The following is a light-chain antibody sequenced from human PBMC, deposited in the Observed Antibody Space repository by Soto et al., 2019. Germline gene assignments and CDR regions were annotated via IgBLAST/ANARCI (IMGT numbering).Light chain of an antibody. J-gene: IGKJ5*01. CDR2: GAS. V-gene: IGKV1-27*01. CDR3: QQLHDCPTT. Sequence: DIQLTHSPSSLSLSLGEIVTLSCRASQGISNDVAWYQQKPGTVPKLLISGASTWHTGVPARFRGGGSGTDFTLTISSLQPEDFATYNCQQLHDCPTTFGHGTRLEIK. CDR1: QGISND.